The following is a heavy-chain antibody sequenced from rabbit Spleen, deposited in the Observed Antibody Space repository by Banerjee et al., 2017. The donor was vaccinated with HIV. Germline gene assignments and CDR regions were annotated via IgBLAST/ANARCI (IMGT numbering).Heavy chain of an antibody. CDR2: IYGIGGST. J-gene: IGHJ4*01. Sequence: QSLEESGGDLVKPGASLTLTCTASGFDLSSYYYMCWVRQAPGKGLEWIACIYGIGGSTYYASWAKGRFTISETSSTTVTLQMTSLTAADTATYFCARDQAGDGDYGPYYLNLWGQGTLVTVS. D-gene: IGHD2-1*01. CDR1: GFDLSSYYY. V-gene: IGHV1S40*01. CDR3: ARDQAGDGDYGPYYLNL.